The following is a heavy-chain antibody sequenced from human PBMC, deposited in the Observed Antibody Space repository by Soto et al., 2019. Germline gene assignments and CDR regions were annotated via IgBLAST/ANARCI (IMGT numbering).Heavy chain of an antibody. J-gene: IGHJ4*02. CDR1: VPSASRETHF. D-gene: IGHD2-2*01. V-gene: IGHV4-61*01. CDR3: VREEMPGTYYFDS. Sequence: LSLTCRVSVPSASRETHFWTCVRQPPGKGLEWIGYVYRTGLTNSNPALTRRVTVSADRFKHQFCLTLRSVGGGGTAGYYFVREEMPGTYYFDSWGAGMQVTVSS. CDR2: VYRTGLT.